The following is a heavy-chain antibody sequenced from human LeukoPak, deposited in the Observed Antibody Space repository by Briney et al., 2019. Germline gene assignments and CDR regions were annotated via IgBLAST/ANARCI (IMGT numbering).Heavy chain of an antibody. J-gene: IGHJ4*02. D-gene: IGHD4-17*01. CDR1: GFSFSSYA. V-gene: IGHV3-23*01. Sequence: GGSLRLSCAASGFSFSSYAMSWIRQAPGKGLEWLSAISGTTGTTFYADSVKGRFTISRDNSKNTLFLQMNSLRAEDTAVYYCATKPSYGDRYFDYWGQGTLVTVSS. CDR3: ATKPSYGDRYFDY. CDR2: ISGTTGTT.